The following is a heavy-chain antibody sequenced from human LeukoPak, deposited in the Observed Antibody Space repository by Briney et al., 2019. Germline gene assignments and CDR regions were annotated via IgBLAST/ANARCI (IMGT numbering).Heavy chain of an antibody. D-gene: IGHD3-10*01. Sequence: GASVKVSCKASGYTFTGYYMHWVRQAPGQGLEWMGWINPNCGGTNYAQKFQGRVTMTRDTSISTAYMELSRLRSDDTAVYYCARDANYGSGSYSHGMDVWGQGTTVTVSS. CDR3: ARDANYGSGSYSHGMDV. J-gene: IGHJ6*02. V-gene: IGHV1-2*02. CDR1: GYTFTGYY. CDR2: INPNCGGT.